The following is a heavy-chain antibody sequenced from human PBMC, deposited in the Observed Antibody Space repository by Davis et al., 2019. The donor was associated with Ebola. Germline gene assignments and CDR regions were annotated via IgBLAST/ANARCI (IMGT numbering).Heavy chain of an antibody. CDR1: GFTFSSHS. Sequence: GESLKISCEASGFTFSSHSINWVRQAPGKGLEWVAVISYDGSNKYYADSVKGRFTISRDNSKNTLYLQMNSLRAEDTAVYYCARDLGGYADDYYYYYGMDVWGQGTTVTVSS. D-gene: IGHD3-22*01. V-gene: IGHV3-30-3*01. J-gene: IGHJ6*02. CDR3: ARDLGGYADDYYYYYGMDV. CDR2: ISYDGSNK.